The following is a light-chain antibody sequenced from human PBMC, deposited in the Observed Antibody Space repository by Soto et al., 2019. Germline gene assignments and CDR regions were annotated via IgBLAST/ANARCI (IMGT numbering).Light chain of an antibody. CDR2: AAS. Sequence: AIQLTQSPSSLSASVGDRVTITCRASQGIRKALGWYQQKPGKAPNLLIYAASSLQIGVPPRFSGSGYGTDFTLTISSLQPEDFATYYCQQTYTTPPFTFGQGTKLEIK. CDR1: QGIRKA. CDR3: QQTYTTPPFT. J-gene: IGKJ2*01. V-gene: IGKV1-6*01.